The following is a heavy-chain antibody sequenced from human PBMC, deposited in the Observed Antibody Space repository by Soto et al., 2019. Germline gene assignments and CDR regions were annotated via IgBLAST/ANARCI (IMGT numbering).Heavy chain of an antibody. Sequence: PSETLSLTCTVSGGSISGSYCSWIRQPPGRGLEYIGYIYYSGSTNYNPSLQSRVTISVDTSKSQFSLKPSSVTAADTAVYYCARAGYSSGWDYFDYWGQGTLVTVSS. CDR1: GGSISGSY. J-gene: IGHJ4*02. V-gene: IGHV4-59*01. CDR3: ARAGYSSGWDYFDY. CDR2: IYYSGST. D-gene: IGHD6-19*01.